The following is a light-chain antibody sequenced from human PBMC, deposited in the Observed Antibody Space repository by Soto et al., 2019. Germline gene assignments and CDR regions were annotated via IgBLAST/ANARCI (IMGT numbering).Light chain of an antibody. J-gene: IGLJ2*01. Sequence: QSALTQPASVSGSPGQSITISCTGTSSDVGGYNYVSWYQQHPGKAPKLMISDVSNRPSGVSNRFSGSKSGNTASLTISGLQAEDEADYYCSSYTSSSTLGVFGGGTQLTVL. CDR1: SSDVGGYNY. CDR2: DVS. V-gene: IGLV2-14*01. CDR3: SSYTSSSTLGV.